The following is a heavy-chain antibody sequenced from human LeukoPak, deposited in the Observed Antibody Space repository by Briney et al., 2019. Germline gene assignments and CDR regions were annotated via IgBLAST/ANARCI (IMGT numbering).Heavy chain of an antibody. J-gene: IGHJ5*02. D-gene: IGHD2-8*02. CDR2: VYYTGSN. CDR3: ARENYCTGGVCWAFDP. Sequence: SETLSLTCTVSGGSISSSDYYWGWIRQPPGKGLEWIGNVYYTGSNIYNSSLKSRVTISVDTSTNQFSLQLSSVTAADTAVYYCARENYCTGGVCWAFDPWGQGTLVTVSS. V-gene: IGHV4-39*07. CDR1: GGSISSSDYY.